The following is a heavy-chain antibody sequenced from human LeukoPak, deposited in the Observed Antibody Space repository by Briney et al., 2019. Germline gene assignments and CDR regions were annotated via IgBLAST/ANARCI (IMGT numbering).Heavy chain of an antibody. CDR3: AREVRQLALS. Sequence: ASVKVSCKASGYTFTGYYIHWVRQAPGQGLEWMGIINPSGGSTSYAQKFQGRVTMTRDTSTSTVYMELSSLRSEDTAVYYCAREVRQLALSWGQGTLVTVSS. V-gene: IGHV1-46*01. J-gene: IGHJ4*02. CDR2: INPSGGST. D-gene: IGHD6-6*01. CDR1: GYTFTGYY.